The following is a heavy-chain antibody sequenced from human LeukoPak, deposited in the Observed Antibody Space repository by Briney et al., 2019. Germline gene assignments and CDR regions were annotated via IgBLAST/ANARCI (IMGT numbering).Heavy chain of an antibody. J-gene: IGHJ1*01. V-gene: IGHV4-59*01. D-gene: IGHD3-22*01. CDR3: ARNEYYYDSSGYLGSEYFQH. Sequence: SETLSLTCTVSGGSISSYYWSWIRQPPGKGLEWIGYIYYSGSTNYNPSLKSRVTISVDTSKNQFSLKLSSVTAADTAVYYCARNEYYYDSSGYLGSEYFQHWGQGTLVTVSS. CDR2: IYYSGST. CDR1: GGSISSYY.